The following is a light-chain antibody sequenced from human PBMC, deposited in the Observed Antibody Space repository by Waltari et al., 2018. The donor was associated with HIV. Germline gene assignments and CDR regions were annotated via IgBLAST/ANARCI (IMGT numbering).Light chain of an antibody. CDR2: DVT. Sequence: QSALTQPASVSGSPGQSITISCTGSSSDVGGYNFVSWYQQHPGKAPRVLIYDVTTRPAGVSDRFSGSRSGDTASLTISGLQPEDEAEYYCESYTSTSVWVFGGGTRLTVL. CDR3: ESYTSTSVWV. CDR1: SSDVGGYNF. V-gene: IGLV2-14*03. J-gene: IGLJ3*02.